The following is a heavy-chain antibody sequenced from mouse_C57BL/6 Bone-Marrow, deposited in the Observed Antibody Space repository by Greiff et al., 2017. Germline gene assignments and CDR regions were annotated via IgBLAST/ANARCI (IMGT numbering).Heavy chain of an antibody. J-gene: IGHJ4*01. V-gene: IGHV1-62-2*01. D-gene: IGHD2-5*01. CDR3: ARHEDVPYYSNYFYAMDY. Sequence: QVQLQQSGAELVKPGASVKLSCKASGYTFTEYTIHWVKQRSGQGLEWIGWFYPGSGSIKYNEKFKDKATLTADKSSNTVYMELSRLTSEDSAVYFCARHEDVPYYSNYFYAMDYWGQGTSVTVSS. CDR1: GYTFTEYT. CDR2: FYPGSGSI.